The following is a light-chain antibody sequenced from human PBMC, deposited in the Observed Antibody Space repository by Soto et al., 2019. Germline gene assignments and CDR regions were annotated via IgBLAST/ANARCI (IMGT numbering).Light chain of an antibody. CDR2: EVS. Sequence: QSALTQPASVSGSPGQSITISCTGTSSDVGSYNLVSWYQQHPGKAPKLMIYEVSKRPSGVSNRFSGSKSGNTASLTISGIQAEDEADYYFCSYAGSSIVFGGGTTVTVL. V-gene: IGLV2-23*02. CDR3: CSYAGSSIV. J-gene: IGLJ2*01. CDR1: SSDVGSYNL.